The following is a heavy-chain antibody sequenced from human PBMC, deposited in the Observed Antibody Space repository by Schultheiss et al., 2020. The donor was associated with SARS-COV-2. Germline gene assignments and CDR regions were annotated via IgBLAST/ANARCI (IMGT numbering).Heavy chain of an antibody. CDR2: IYYSGST. J-gene: IGHJ6*02. D-gene: IGHD5-18*01. CDR3: ASYEDYGMDV. Sequence: SETLSLTCTVSGGSISSYYWSWIRQPPGKGLEWIGYIYYSGSTYYNPSLKSRVTISVDTSKNQFSLKLSSVTAADTAVYYCASYEDYGMDVWGQGTTVTVSS. CDR1: GGSISSYY. V-gene: IGHV4-59*04.